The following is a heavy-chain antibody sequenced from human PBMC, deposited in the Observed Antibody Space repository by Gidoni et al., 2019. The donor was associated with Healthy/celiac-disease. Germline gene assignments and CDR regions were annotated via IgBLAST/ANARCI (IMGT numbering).Heavy chain of an antibody. CDR3: ARYCSSTSCSTPIAFDI. CDR1: GYTFTSYY. Sequence: QVQLVQSGAEVKKPGASVKVSCKASGYTFTSYYMHWVRQAPGQGLEWMGIINPRGGSTSYAQKFQGRVTMTRDTSTSTVYMELSSLRSEDTAVYYCARYCSSTSCSTPIAFDIWGQGTMVTVSS. J-gene: IGHJ3*02. D-gene: IGHD2-2*01. CDR2: INPRGGST. V-gene: IGHV1-46*01.